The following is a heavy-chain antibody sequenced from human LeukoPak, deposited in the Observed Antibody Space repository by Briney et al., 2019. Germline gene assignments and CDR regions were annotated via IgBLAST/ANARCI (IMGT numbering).Heavy chain of an antibody. CDR2: IYHSGST. V-gene: IGHV4-38-2*02. D-gene: IGHD3-22*01. CDR1: GYSISSGYS. J-gene: IGHJ4*02. Sequence: SETLSLTCTVSGYSISSGYSWGWIRQPPGKGLEWIGSIYHSGSTYYNPSLKSRVTISVDTSKNQFSLRLSSVTAADTAFYYCARVRYYYDSSHDWGQGTLVTVSS. CDR3: ARVRYYYDSSHD.